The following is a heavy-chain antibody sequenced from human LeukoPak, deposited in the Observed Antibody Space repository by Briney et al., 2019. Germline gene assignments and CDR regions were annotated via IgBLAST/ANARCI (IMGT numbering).Heavy chain of an antibody. Sequence: GGSLRLFCAASGFTFSSSAMTWVRQAPGEGPEWVSSISSDGASTLSADSVKGRFTISRDNSKNTLYLQMNSLRAEDTAIYYCAKAAPYFPAYCGQGALVTVSS. D-gene: IGHD2-15*01. J-gene: IGHJ4*02. V-gene: IGHV3-23*01. CDR3: AKAAPYFPAY. CDR1: GFTFSSSA. CDR2: ISSDGAST.